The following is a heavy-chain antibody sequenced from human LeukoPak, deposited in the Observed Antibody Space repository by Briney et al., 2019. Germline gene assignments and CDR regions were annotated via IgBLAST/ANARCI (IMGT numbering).Heavy chain of an antibody. CDR1: RFTFSDYY. CDR3: ARDPGSHNSSGWYDY. D-gene: IGHD6-19*01. CDR2: ISSSSSTI. J-gene: IGHJ4*02. V-gene: IGHV3-11*01. Sequence: GGSLRLSCAASRFTFSDYYMTWIRQAPGKGLEGVSYISSSSSTIYYADSVKGRFTISRDNAKNSLYLQMNSLRAEDTAVYHCARDPGSHNSSGWYDYWGQGTLVTVSS.